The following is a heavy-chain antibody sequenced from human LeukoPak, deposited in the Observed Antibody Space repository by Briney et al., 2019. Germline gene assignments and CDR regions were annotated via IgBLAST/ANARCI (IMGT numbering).Heavy chain of an antibody. J-gene: IGHJ4*02. Sequence: GASVKVSCKASGGTFSSYAISWVRQAPGQGLEWMGGIIPIFGTANYAQKFQGRVTITADESTSTAYMELSSLRSEDTAVYYCARDSRGIAAHFDYWGQGTLVTVSS. D-gene: IGHD6-13*01. CDR3: ARDSRGIAAHFDY. CDR1: GGTFSSYA. V-gene: IGHV1-69*13. CDR2: IIPIFGTA.